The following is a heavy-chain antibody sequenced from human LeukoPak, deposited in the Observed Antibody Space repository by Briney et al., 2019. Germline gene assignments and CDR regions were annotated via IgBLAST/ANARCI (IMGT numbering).Heavy chain of an antibody. J-gene: IGHJ3*02. CDR1: GFTFSSYG. D-gene: IGHD3-22*01. V-gene: IGHV3-23*01. CDR3: AKLSYVADSSGYYRPGSDDAFDI. CDR2: MSDSGDST. Sequence: GGSLRLSCAASGFTFSSYGMSWVRQAPGKGLEWVSAMSDSGDSTYYADSVKGRFTISRDNSKNTLYLQMNSLRAEDTAVYYCAKLSYVADSSGYYRPGSDDAFDIWGQGTMVTVSS.